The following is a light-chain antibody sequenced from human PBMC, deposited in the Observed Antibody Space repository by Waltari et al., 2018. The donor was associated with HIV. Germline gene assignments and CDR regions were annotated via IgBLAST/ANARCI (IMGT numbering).Light chain of an antibody. CDR1: SSNIGAGYD. V-gene: IGLV1-40*01. J-gene: IGLJ1*01. Sequence: QSVLTQPPSVSGAPGPRVTISCTGSSSNIGAGYDLHWYQQLPGTAPKLLIYGNIKRPSGVPDRFSGSESGTSASLAITGLQAEDEADYYCQSYDSSLSGYVFGTGTKVTVL. CDR3: QSYDSSLSGYV. CDR2: GNI.